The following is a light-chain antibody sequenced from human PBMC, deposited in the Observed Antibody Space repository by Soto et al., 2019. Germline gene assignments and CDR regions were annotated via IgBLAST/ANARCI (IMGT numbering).Light chain of an antibody. CDR2: GAS. J-gene: IGKJ5*01. Sequence: EIVLTQSPDTLSLFSGATANLSRSASQTVIHNYLAWHQQKPGQTPRLLVYGASSRATGIPDRFSGSGSGTDFTLTISRLEPEDFAVYYCQKHGTSPINCGKGQRRAIK. V-gene: IGKV3-20*01. CDR1: QTVIHNY. CDR3: QKHGTSPIN.